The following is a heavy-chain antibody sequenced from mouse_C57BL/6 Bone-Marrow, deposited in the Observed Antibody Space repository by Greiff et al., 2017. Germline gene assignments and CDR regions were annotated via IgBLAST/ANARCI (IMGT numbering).Heavy chain of an antibody. CDR2: IHPNSGST. Sequence: QVHLKQPGAELVKPGASVKLSCKASGYTFTSYWMHWVKQRPGQGLEWIGMIHPNSGSTNYNEQFKSKATLTVDKSSSTAYMQLSSLTSVDSAVYSCAGDHDGNGRWLDFDVWGTGTTVTVSS. CDR1: GYTFTSYW. J-gene: IGHJ1*03. CDR3: AGDHDGNGRWLDFDV. V-gene: IGHV1-64*01. D-gene: IGHD1-1*01.